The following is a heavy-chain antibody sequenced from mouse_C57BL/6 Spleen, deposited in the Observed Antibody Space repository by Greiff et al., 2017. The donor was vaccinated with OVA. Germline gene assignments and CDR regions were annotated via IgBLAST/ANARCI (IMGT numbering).Heavy chain of an antibody. CDR2: ISYDGSN. J-gene: IGHJ1*03. CDR3: AREPERYFDV. CDR1: GYSITSGYY. V-gene: IGHV3-6*01. Sequence: ESGPGLVKPSQSLSLTCSVTGYSITSGYYWNWIRQFPGNKLEWMGYISYDGSNNYNPSLKNRFSITRDTSKNQFFLKLNSVTTEDTATYYCAREPERYFDVWGTGTTVTVSS.